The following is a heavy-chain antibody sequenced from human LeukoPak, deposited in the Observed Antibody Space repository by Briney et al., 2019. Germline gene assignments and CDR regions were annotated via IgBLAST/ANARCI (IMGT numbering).Heavy chain of an antibody. V-gene: IGHV4-59*12. D-gene: IGHD5-24*01. CDR1: GGSISSYY. Sequence: SETLSLTCTVSGGSISSYYWSWIRQPPGKGLEWIGYIYYSGSTNYNPSLKSRVTISVDTSKNQFSLKLSSVTAADTAVYYCARFNVGMATTYYFDYWGQGTLVTVSS. CDR2: IYYSGST. J-gene: IGHJ4*02. CDR3: ARFNVGMATTYYFDY.